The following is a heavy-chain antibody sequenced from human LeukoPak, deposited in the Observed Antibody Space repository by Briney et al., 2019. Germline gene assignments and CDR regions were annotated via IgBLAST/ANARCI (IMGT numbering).Heavy chain of an antibody. J-gene: IGHJ3*02. V-gene: IGHV3-23*01. CDR3: AKGNFYHHDPAGYLEEHALDM. CDR1: GFTLRNYG. Sequence: GGSLRLSCGASGFTLRNYGMTWVRQAPGKGLEWVSIISSAGATTHYAESVEGRFTISRDNSKNTVYLQMYSLRADDTAVYYCAKGNFYHHDPAGYLEEHALDMWGQGTMVTVSS. D-gene: IGHD3-9*01. CDR2: ISSAGATT.